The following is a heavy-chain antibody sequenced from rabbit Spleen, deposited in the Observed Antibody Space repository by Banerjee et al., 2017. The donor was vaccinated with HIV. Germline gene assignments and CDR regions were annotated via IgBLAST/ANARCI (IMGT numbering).Heavy chain of an antibody. D-gene: IGHD1-1*01. Sequence: EQLEESGGGLVKPEGSLTLTCEASGVSFSDKDVMCWVRQAPGKGLEWIACINTVTGKTVYASWAKGRFIMSRTPSTTVTLQMTSLTAADTATYFCARDLVAVIGWNFNLWGQGTLVTVS. V-gene: IGHV1S45*01. J-gene: IGHJ4*01. CDR1: GVSFSDKDV. CDR2: INTVTGKT. CDR3: ARDLVAVIGWNFNL.